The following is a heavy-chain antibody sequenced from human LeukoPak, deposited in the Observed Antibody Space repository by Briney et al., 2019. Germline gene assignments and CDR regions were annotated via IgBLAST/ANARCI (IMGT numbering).Heavy chain of an antibody. CDR2: ISSSGSTI. Sequence: GGSLRLSCAASGFTFSDYYMSWIRQAPGKGLEWVSYISSSGSTIYYADSVKGRFTISRDNAKNSLYLRMNSLRAEDTAVYYCARTNTYYYDSSGYQVDAFDIWGQGTMVTVSS. CDR1: GFTFSDYY. D-gene: IGHD3-22*01. CDR3: ARTNTYYYDSSGYQVDAFDI. J-gene: IGHJ3*02. V-gene: IGHV3-11*04.